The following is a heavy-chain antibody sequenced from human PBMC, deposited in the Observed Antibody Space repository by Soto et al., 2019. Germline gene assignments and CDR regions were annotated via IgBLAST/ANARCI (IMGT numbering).Heavy chain of an antibody. Sequence: GGSLRLSCAASGFTFSSYAMSWVRQAPGKGLEWVSAISGSGGSTYYTDSVKGRFTISRDNSKNTLYLQMNSLRAEDTAVYYCAKAGDGGSGWYSFFDYWGQGTLVTVSS. D-gene: IGHD6-19*01. CDR2: ISGSGGST. V-gene: IGHV3-23*01. CDR1: GFTFSSYA. CDR3: AKAGDGGSGWYSFFDY. J-gene: IGHJ4*02.